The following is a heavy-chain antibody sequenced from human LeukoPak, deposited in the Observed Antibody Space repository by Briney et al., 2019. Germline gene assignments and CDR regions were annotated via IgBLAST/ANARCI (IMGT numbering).Heavy chain of an antibody. D-gene: IGHD4-17*01. CDR1: GGSISSYY. CDR3: ARDNYGDLFFDS. J-gene: IGHJ4*02. Sequence: LSLTCTVSGGSISSYYWSWIRQPPGKGLEWISYISSSGSYSNYADSVKGRFTISRDNARNSLYLQLHSLRAEDTAVYYCARDNYGDLFFDSWGQGTLVTVSS. V-gene: IGHV3-11*06. CDR2: ISSSGSYS.